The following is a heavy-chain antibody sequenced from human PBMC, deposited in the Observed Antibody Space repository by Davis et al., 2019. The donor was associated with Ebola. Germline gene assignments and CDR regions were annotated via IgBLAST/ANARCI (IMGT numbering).Heavy chain of an antibody. Sequence: AASVKVSCKASGYTFTNYYMHWVRQAPGQGLEWMGMINPNDGRTIYAQKVQGRVTMTTDTSTSTAYMDLRSLRSDDTAVYYCARVISAGEVYFDHWGQGTLVTVSS. J-gene: IGHJ4*02. CDR1: GYTFTNYY. V-gene: IGHV1-46*01. D-gene: IGHD3-16*01. CDR3: ARVISAGEVYFDH. CDR2: INPNDGRT.